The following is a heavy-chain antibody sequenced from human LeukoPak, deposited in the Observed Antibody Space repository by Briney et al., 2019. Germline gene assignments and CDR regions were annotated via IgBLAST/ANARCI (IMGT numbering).Heavy chain of an antibody. CDR1: GGSFSGYD. D-gene: IGHD4-11*01. CDR2: INHSGST. V-gene: IGHV4-34*01. J-gene: IGHJ4*02. Sequence: SETLSLTCAVYGGSFSGYDWSWIRQPPGKGLEWIGEINHSGSTNYNPSLKSRVTISVDTSKKQFSLKLSSVTAADTAVYYCARDSRVSNSLPFDYWGQGTLVTVSS. CDR3: ARDSRVSNSLPFDY.